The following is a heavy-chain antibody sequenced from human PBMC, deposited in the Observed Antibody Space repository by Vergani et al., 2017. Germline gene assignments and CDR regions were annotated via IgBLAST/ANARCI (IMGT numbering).Heavy chain of an antibody. D-gene: IGHD3-9*01. V-gene: IGHV3-49*04. J-gene: IGHJ4*02. CDR1: GFTFGDYA. CDR3: TRDKSPYYDILTGPYYFDY. CDR2: IRSKAYGGTT. Sequence: EVQLVESGGGLVQPGRSLRLSCTASGFTFGDYAMSWVRQAPGKGLEWVGFIRSKAYGGTTEYAAFVKGRFTISRDDSKSIAYLQMNSLKTEDTAVYYCTRDKSPYYDILTGPYYFDYWGQGTLVTVSS.